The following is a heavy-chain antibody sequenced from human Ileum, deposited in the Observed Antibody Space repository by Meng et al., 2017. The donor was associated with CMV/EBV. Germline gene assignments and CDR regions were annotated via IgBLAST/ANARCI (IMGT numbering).Heavy chain of an antibody. CDR2: ISGRSRSI. CDR1: GFTFSDYY. V-gene: IGHV3-11*04. D-gene: IGHD3-22*01. J-gene: IGHJ4*02. Sequence: GGSLRLSCATSGFTFSDYYMSWIRQTPGKGLESLSYISGRSRSIFHAESVKGRFTISRDNAKNSLYLQMNSLRAEDTAVYYCATTAGQSYYYDSSAHYYPDYWGQGTLVTVSS. CDR3: ATTAGQSYYYDSSAHYYPDY.